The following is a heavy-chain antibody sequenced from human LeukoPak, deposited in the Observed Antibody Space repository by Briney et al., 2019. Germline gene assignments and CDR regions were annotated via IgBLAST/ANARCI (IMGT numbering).Heavy chain of an antibody. CDR1: GGSISSYY. D-gene: IGHD3-3*01. CDR3: ARAGFWSGYQKVVDY. V-gene: IGHV4-59*01. CDR2: IYYSGST. Sequence: SETLSLTCTVSGGSISSYYWSWIRQPPGKGLEWIGYIYYSGSTNYSPSLKSRVTISVDTSKNQFSLKLSSVTAADTAVYSCARAGFWSGYQKVVDYWGQGTLVTVSS. J-gene: IGHJ4*02.